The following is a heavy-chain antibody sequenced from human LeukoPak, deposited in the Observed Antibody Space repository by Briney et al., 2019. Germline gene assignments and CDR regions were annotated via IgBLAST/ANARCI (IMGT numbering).Heavy chain of an antibody. CDR3: ARAYYYDSSGYPLLGY. CDR1: GFTFSSYE. CDR2: ISHSGSTI. D-gene: IGHD3-22*01. Sequence: GGSLRLSCVVSGFTFSSYEMNWVRQAPGKGLEWVSYISHSGSTIYYADSVKGRFTISRDNSKNTLYLQMNSLRAEDTAVYYCARAYYYDSSGYPLLGYWGQGTLVTVSS. J-gene: IGHJ4*02. V-gene: IGHV3-48*03.